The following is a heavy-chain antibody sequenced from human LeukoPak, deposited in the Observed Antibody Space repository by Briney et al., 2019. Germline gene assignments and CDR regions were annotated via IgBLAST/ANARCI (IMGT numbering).Heavy chain of an antibody. J-gene: IGHJ3*02. CDR2: IIPIFGTA. CDR1: GSTFSSYA. V-gene: IGHV1-69*13. D-gene: IGHD3-9*01. CDR3: ARHPFDILTGRHDAFDI. Sequence: SVKVSCKASGSTFSSYAISWVRQAPGQGLEWMGGIIPIFGTANYAQKFQGRVTITADESTSTAYMELSSLRSEDTAVYYCARHPFDILTGRHDAFDIWGQGTMVTVSS.